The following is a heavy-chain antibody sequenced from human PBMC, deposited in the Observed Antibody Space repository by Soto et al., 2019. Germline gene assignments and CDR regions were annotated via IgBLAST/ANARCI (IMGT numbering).Heavy chain of an antibody. CDR2: TYYRSKWYN. D-gene: IGHD2-15*01. CDR1: GDTVSSNSAA. J-gene: IGHJ5*02. CDR3: ARGKCSGGSCYSDHWFDP. V-gene: IGHV6-1*01. Sequence: SQTLSLTCAISGDTVSSNSAAWNWIRQSPSRGLEWLGRTYYRSKWYNDYAVSVKSRITINPDTSKNQFSLQLNSVTPEDTAVYYCARGKCSGGSCYSDHWFDPWGQGTLVTVSS.